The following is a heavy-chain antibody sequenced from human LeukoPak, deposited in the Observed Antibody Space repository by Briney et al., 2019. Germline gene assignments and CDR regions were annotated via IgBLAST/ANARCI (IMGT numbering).Heavy chain of an antibody. J-gene: IGHJ4*02. CDR3: ARDVTGGYHTEGF. Sequence: ETLSLTCTVSGGSISSYYWSWIRQPPGKGPEWVANIKQDGSEKFYVDSVKGRFTISRDNAENSLYLQMNSLRAEDTAVYYCARDVTGGYHTEGFWGQGSLVTVSS. CDR2: IKQDGSEK. V-gene: IGHV3-7*03. CDR1: GGSISSYY. D-gene: IGHD2-21*02.